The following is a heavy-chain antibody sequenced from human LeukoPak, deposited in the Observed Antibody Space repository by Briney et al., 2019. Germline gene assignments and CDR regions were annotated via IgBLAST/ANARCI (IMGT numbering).Heavy chain of an antibody. D-gene: IGHD3-10*01. CDR1: GYTFTSYA. CDR2: INAGNGNT. CDR3: ARANYGSGTRWLDP. J-gene: IGHJ5*02. V-gene: IGHV1-3*01. Sequence: ASVKVSCKASGYTFTSYAMHWVRQAPGQRLEWMGWINAGNGNTKYSQKFQDRVTITRDTSASVVYMELSSLRSEDTAVYYCARANYGSGTRWLDPWGQGTLVIVSS.